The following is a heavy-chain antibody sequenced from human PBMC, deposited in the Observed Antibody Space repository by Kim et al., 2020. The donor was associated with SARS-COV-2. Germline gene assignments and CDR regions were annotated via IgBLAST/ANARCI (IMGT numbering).Heavy chain of an antibody. J-gene: IGHJ4*02. V-gene: IGHV4-59*13. Sequence: SETLSLTCTVSGGSIDNYYWNWLRQPPGRGLEWIGYVYYNGFTLYNPPFKSRVTISVDTSKNHFSLKINALTTADTAVYYCARGGWYYGSGSRNFDYWGRGTLVTVSS. CDR1: GGSIDNYY. CDR2: VYYNGFT. D-gene: IGHD3-10*01. CDR3: ARGGWYYGSGSRNFDY.